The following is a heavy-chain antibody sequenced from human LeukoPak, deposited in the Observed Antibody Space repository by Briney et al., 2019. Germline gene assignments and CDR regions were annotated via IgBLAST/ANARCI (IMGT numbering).Heavy chain of an antibody. J-gene: IGHJ1*01. V-gene: IGHV5-51*01. CDR2: IYPGDSDT. Sequence: NAGESLKISCKGSGYSFTSYWIGWVRQMPGKGLEWMGIIYPGDSDTRYSPSFQGQVTISDDKSISTAYLQWSSLKASDTAMYYCARPAYCSSTSCYEEPEYFQHWGQGTLVTVSS. CDR3: ARPAYCSSTSCYEEPEYFQH. CDR1: GYSFTSYW. D-gene: IGHD2-2*01.